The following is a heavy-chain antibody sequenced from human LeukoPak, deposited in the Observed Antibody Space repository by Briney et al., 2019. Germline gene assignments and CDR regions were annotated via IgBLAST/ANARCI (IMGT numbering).Heavy chain of an antibody. CDR3: ASTYYYDSSGYYY. J-gene: IGHJ4*02. CDR2: IDPSDSYT. D-gene: IGHD3-22*01. CDR1: GYSFTSYW. V-gene: IGHV5-10-1*01. Sequence: GESLNISCKGSGYSFTSYWISWVRQMPGKGLEWMGRIDPSDSYTNYSPSFQGRVTISADKSISTAYLQWSSLKASDTAMYYCASTYYYDSSGYYYWGQGTLVTVSS.